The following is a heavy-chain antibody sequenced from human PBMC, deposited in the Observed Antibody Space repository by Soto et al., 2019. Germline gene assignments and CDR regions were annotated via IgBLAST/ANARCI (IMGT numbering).Heavy chain of an antibody. CDR1: GGPFSSYA. Sequence: SVKVSCKSSGGPFSSYAISWVRQAPGQGLEWMGGIIPIFGTANYAQKFQGRVTITADESTSTAYMELSSLRSEDTAVYYCARHYDILTGPFDYWGQGTLVTVSS. J-gene: IGHJ4*02. CDR2: IIPIFGTA. V-gene: IGHV1-69*13. D-gene: IGHD3-9*01. CDR3: ARHYDILTGPFDY.